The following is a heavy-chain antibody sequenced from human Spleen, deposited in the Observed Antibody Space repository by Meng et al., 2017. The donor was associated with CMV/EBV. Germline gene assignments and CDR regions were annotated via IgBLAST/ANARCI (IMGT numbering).Heavy chain of an antibody. V-gene: IGHV3-9*01. J-gene: IGHJ4*02. D-gene: IGHD6-13*01. CDR3: AKGGSRGYSSPGDY. CDR1: GLTFDDYA. Sequence: SLKISCAASGLTFDDYAMHWVRQAPGKGLEWVSGISWNSGSIGYADSVKGRFTISRDNAKNSLYLHMNSLRAEDTALYYCAKGGSRGYSSPGDYWGQGTLVTVSS. CDR2: ISWNSGSI.